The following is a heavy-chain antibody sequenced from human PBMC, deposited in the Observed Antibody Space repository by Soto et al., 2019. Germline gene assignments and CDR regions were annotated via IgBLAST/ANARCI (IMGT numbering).Heavy chain of an antibody. CDR3: AAITMVRGAGWFDP. CDR2: INHSGST. V-gene: IGHV4-34*01. D-gene: IGHD3-10*01. CDR1: GGSFSGYY. J-gene: IGHJ5*02. Sequence: PSETLSLTCAVYGGSFSGYYWSWIRQPPGKGLEWIGEINHSGSTNYNPSLKSRVTISVDTSKNQFSLKLSSVTAADTAVYYCAAITMVRGAGWFDPWGQGTLVTVSS.